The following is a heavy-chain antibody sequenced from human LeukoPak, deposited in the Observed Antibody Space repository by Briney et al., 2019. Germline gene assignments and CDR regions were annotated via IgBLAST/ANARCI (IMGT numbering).Heavy chain of an antibody. J-gene: IGHJ4*02. CDR1: GFPFSSYA. V-gene: IGHV3-33*08. Sequence: TGGSLRLSCAASGFPFSSYAMNWVRQAPGKGLEWVAVIWYDGSNKYYADSVKGRFTISRDNSKNTLYLQMSSLRAEDTAVYYCARDKRLRLGELSSTFDYWGRGTLVTVSS. D-gene: IGHD3-16*02. CDR2: IWYDGSNK. CDR3: ARDKRLRLGELSSTFDY.